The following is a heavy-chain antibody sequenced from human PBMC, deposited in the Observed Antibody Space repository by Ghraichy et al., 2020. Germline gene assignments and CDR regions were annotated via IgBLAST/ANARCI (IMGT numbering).Heavy chain of an antibody. J-gene: IGHJ4*02. CDR2: IKEDGGEK. V-gene: IGHV3-7*01. CDR1: GFIFSRYW. Sequence: SCAASGFIFSRYWMSWVRQAPGKGLEWVANIKEDGGEKYFLDSVRRRFTISRDNAKNSLFLQMNNLRAEDTGVYYCARDLGLGSPSDYWGQGTVVTVSS. D-gene: IGHD7-27*01. CDR3: ARDLGLGSPSDY.